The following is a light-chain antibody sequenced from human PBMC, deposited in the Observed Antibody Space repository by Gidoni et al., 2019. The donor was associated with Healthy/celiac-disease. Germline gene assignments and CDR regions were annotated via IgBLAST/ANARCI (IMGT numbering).Light chain of an antibody. J-gene: IGLJ3*02. CDR2: EDN. CDR1: SGSIASNY. Sequence: FMLTQPHSVSASPGKTVTISCTRSSGSIASNYVQWYQQRPGSAPTTVIYEDNQRPSGVPDRFSGSIDSSSNSASLTISGLKTEDEADYYCQSYDSSRVFGGGTKLTVL. V-gene: IGLV6-57*04. CDR3: QSYDSSRV.